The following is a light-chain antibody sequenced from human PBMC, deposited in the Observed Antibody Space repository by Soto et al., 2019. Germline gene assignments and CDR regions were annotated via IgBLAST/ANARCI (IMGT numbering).Light chain of an antibody. Sequence: DIQMTQSPSSLSASVGDRVTITCRASQSISSYLNWYQQKPGKAPKLLIYAASSLQSGVPSMFSDSRSGTAFTLTISSLQPEDFATYYCQQSYSTPRITFGQGTRLEIK. J-gene: IGKJ5*01. CDR3: QQSYSTPRIT. V-gene: IGKV1-39*01. CDR1: QSISSY. CDR2: AAS.